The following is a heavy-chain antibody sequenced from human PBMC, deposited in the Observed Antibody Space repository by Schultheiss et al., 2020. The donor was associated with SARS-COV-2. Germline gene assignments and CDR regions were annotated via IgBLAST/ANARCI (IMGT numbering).Heavy chain of an antibody. D-gene: IGHD3-3*01. J-gene: IGHJ3*02. V-gene: IGHV4-4*02. Sequence: SETLSLTCTVSGGSISSSNWWSWVRQPPGKGLEWIGYIYYSGSTNYNPSLKSRVTISVDTSKNQFSLKLSSVTAADTAVYYCASIEINYDFWSGYSDAFDIWGQGTMVTVSS. CDR2: IYYSGST. CDR3: ASIEINYDFWSGYSDAFDI. CDR1: GGSISSSNW.